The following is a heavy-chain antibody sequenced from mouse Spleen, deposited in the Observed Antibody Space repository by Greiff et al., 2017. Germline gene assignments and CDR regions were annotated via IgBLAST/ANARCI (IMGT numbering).Heavy chain of an antibody. D-gene: IGHD4-1*01. CDR1: GFTFTDYY. CDR3: ARSVKLGHFDV. CDR2: IRNKANGYTT. V-gene: IGHV7-3*01. Sequence: EVHLVESGGGLVQPGGSLSLSCAASGFTFTDYYMSWVRQPPGKALEWLGFIRNKANGYTTEYSASVKGRFTISRDNSQSILYLQMNALRAEDSATYYCARSVKLGHFDVWGAGTTVTVSS. J-gene: IGHJ1*01.